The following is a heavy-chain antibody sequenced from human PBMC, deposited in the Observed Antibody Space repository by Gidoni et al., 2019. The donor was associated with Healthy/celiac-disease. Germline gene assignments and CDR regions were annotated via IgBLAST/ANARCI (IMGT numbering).Heavy chain of an antibody. V-gene: IGHV4-39*01. J-gene: IGHJ2*01. Sequence: QLQLQESGPGLVKPSETLSLTCTVSGGSLSSRSYYWGWIRQPPGKGLEWIGSIYYSGSTYYNPSLKSRVTISVDTSKNQFSLKLSSVTAADTAVYYCARRPEVGATFWYFDLWGRGTLVTVSS. D-gene: IGHD1-26*01. CDR2: IYYSGST. CDR1: GGSLSSRSYY. CDR3: ARRPEVGATFWYFDL.